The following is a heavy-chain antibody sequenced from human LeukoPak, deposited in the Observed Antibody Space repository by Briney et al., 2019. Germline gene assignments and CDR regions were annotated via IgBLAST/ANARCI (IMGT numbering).Heavy chain of an antibody. J-gene: IGHJ4*02. CDR3: ADYGVSGVRNNFY. V-gene: IGHV3-23*01. CDR2: ISVASNT. CDR1: GLAFSSYA. D-gene: IGHD3-3*01. Sequence: GGSLRLSCAASGLAFSSYAMSWVRQAPGKGLEWVSTISVASNTFYADSVKGRFTISRDNSRNTVYLRMTSLRADDTAVYYCADYGVSGVRNNFYWGQGTLVTVSS.